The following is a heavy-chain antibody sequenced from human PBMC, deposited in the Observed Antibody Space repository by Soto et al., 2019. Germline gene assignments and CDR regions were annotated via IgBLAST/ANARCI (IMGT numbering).Heavy chain of an antibody. V-gene: IGHV4-4*07. J-gene: IGHJ5*02. CDR1: GGTISGYY. CDR3: ARGQRFSDWPDP. Sequence: PSATLSLTCPVTGGTISGYYWTWIRQSAGGGLEWIGRIYSSGSTNYNPSLKSRVKISMDTSMNPLSLRLSAVTAADTAVYYCARGQRFSDWPDPGGQGTVVNLSS. CDR2: IYSSGST. D-gene: IGHD3-3*01.